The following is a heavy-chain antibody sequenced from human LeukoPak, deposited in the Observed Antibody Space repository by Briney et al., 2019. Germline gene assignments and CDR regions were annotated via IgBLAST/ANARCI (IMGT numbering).Heavy chain of an antibody. CDR2: IYSGGST. CDR3: ASAPGEWELLPSDY. CDR1: GFTVSSNY. D-gene: IGHD1-26*01. J-gene: IGHJ4*02. V-gene: IGHV3-66*01. Sequence: PGGSLRLSCAASGFTVSSNYMSWVRQAPGKGLEWVSVIYSGGSTYYADSVKGRFTISRDNSKNTLYLQMNRLRAEDTAVYYCASAPGEWELLPSDYWGQGTLVTVSS.